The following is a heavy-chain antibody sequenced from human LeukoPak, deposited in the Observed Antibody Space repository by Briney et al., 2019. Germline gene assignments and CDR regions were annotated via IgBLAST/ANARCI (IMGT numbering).Heavy chain of an antibody. Sequence: SVKVSCKASGGTFSSYAISWVRQAPGQGLEWMGGIIPIFGTANYAQKFQGRVTITTDESTSTAYMELSSLRSEDTAVYYCARGGLRSRAFDIWGQGTMVTVSS. CDR1: GGTFSSYA. CDR3: ARGGLRSRAFDI. J-gene: IGHJ3*02. CDR2: IIPIFGTA. V-gene: IGHV1-69*05.